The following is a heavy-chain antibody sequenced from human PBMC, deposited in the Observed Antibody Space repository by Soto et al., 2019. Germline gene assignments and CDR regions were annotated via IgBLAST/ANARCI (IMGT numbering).Heavy chain of an antibody. CDR1: GGSISSGGYY. CDR2: IYYSGST. J-gene: IGHJ6*02. Sequence: PLSLTCTVSGGSISSGGYYWSWIRQHPGKGLEWIGYIYYSGSTYYNPSLKSRVTISVDTSKNQFSLKLSSVTAADTAVYYCASNAYTYYYDSSGYFQDVWGQGTTVTVSS. V-gene: IGHV4-31*03. CDR3: ASNAYTYYYDSSGYFQDV. D-gene: IGHD3-22*01.